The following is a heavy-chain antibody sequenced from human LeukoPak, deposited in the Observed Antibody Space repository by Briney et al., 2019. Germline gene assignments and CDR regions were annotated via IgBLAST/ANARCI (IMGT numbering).Heavy chain of an antibody. Sequence: GRSLRLSCAASGFTFDDYAMHWVRQAPGKGLEWVSGISWNSGSIGYADSVKGRFTISRDNAKNSLYLQMNSLRAEDTALYYCAKDFSPRYSGSWYYFDYWGQGTLVTVSS. CDR3: AKDFSPRYSGSWYYFDY. D-gene: IGHD6-13*01. V-gene: IGHV3-9*01. CDR1: GFTFDDYA. J-gene: IGHJ4*02. CDR2: ISWNSGSI.